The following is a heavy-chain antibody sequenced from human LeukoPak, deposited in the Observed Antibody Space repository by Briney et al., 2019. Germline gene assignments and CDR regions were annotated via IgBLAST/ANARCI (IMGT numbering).Heavy chain of an antibody. CDR3: AKAEAYYYDSSGYYTLGYFDY. CDR2: ISGSGGST. D-gene: IGHD3-22*01. J-gene: IGHJ4*01. CDR1: GFTFSGYA. V-gene: IGHV3-23*01. Sequence: GGSLRLSCAASGFTFSGYAMSWVRRAPGKGLEWVSAISGSGGSTYYADSVKGRFTISRDNSKNTLYLQMNSLRAEDTAVYYCAKAEAYYYDSSGYYTLGYFDYWVHGTLVTVSS.